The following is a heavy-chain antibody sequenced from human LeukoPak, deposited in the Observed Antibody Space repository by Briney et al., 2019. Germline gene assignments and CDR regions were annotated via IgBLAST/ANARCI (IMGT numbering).Heavy chain of an antibody. V-gene: IGHV1-46*01. D-gene: IGHD2-2*01. J-gene: IGHJ6*02. CDR3: ASSGCSSTSCPLSGPYYYYGMDV. CDR1: GGTFSSYA. Sequence: SSVKVSCKASGGTFSSYAISWVRQAPGQGLEWMGIINPSGGSTSYAQKFQGRVTMTRDTSTSTVYMELSSLRSEDTAVYYCASSGCSSTSCPLSGPYYYYGMDVWGQGTTVTVSS. CDR2: INPSGGST.